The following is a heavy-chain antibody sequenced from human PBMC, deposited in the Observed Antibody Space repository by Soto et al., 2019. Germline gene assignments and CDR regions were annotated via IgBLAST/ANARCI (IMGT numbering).Heavy chain of an antibody. CDR1: GYTFTSYG. J-gene: IGHJ6*02. Sequence: ASVKVSCKASGYTFTSYGISWVRQAPGQGLEWMGWISAYNGNTNYAQKLQGRVTMTTDTSTSKAYMELRSLRSDDTAVYYCARVEGQWLVDYYYGMDVWGQGTTVTVSS. D-gene: IGHD6-19*01. CDR3: ARVEGQWLVDYYYGMDV. V-gene: IGHV1-18*01. CDR2: ISAYNGNT.